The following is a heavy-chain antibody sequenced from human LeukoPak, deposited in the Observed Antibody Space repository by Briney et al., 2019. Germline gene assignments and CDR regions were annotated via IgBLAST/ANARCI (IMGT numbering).Heavy chain of an antibody. CDR1: GFTVSNNF. J-gene: IGHJ4*02. CDR2: THSDGTT. CDR3: ARPSSLDGSGRYYIDY. Sequence: PGGSLRLSCAVSGFTVSNNFMNWVRQAPGKGLEWVSVTHSDGTTYFADSVRGRFTISRDNSKNTLYLQMNSLRDEDTAVYYCARPSSLDGSGRYYIDYWGQGTLVTVSS. D-gene: IGHD3-10*01. V-gene: IGHV3-66*01.